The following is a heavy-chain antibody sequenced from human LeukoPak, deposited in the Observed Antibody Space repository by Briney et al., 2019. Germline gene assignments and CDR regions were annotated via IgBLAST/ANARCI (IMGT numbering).Heavy chain of an antibody. CDR1: GGSFSGYY. D-gene: IGHD5-18*01. CDR2: INHSGST. Sequence: SETLSLTCAVYGGSFSGYYWRWIRQPPGKGLEWIGEINHSGSTNYNPSLKSRVTISVDTSKNQFSLKLSSVTAADTAVYYCARGSGYSYGYGYWGQGTLVTVSS. CDR3: ARGSGYSYGYGY. J-gene: IGHJ4*02. V-gene: IGHV4-34*01.